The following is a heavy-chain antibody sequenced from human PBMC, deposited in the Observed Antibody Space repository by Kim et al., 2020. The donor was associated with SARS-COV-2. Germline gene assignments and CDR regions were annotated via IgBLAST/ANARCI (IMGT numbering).Heavy chain of an antibody. D-gene: IGHD3-22*01. CDR3: ARGLGSSGYRDY. V-gene: IGHV4-34*01. Sequence: NYTPSLKSRVTISVDTSKNQFSLKLSSVTAADTAVYYCARGLGSSGYRDYWGQGTMVTVSS. J-gene: IGHJ4*02.